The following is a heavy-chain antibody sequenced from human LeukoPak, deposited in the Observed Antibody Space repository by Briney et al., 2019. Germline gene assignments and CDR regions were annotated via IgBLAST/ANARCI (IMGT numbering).Heavy chain of an antibody. Sequence: GGSLRLSCAASGFTFSSYEMNWVRQAPGKGLEWVSCISSSGSTIYYADSVKGRFTISRDNAKNSLYLQMNSLRAEDTAVYYCAREVATTPGHWFDPWGQGTLVTVPS. CDR2: ISSSGSTI. J-gene: IGHJ5*02. CDR3: AREVATTPGHWFDP. D-gene: IGHD5-12*01. V-gene: IGHV3-48*03. CDR1: GFTFSSYE.